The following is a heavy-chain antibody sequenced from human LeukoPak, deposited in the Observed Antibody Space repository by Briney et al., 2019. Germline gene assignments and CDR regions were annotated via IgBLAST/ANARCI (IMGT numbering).Heavy chain of an antibody. CDR3: ARQKSPDAFDI. CDR2: IYYSGST. J-gene: IGHJ3*02. Sequence: SETLSLTCTVSGGSISSYYWSWIRQPPGKGLEWIGYIYYSGSTNYNPSLKSRVTISVDTSKNQFSLKLSSVTAAGTAVYYCARQKSPDAFDIWGQGTMVTVSS. V-gene: IGHV4-59*08. CDR1: GGSISSYY.